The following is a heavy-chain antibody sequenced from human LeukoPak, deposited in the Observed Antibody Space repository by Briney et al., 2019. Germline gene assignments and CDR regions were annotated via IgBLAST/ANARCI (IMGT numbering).Heavy chain of an antibody. CDR2: IQYDGSNK. V-gene: IGHV3-30*02. D-gene: IGHD3-22*01. J-gene: IGHJ4*02. CDR3: AKDSFSGGFYISNFDY. Sequence: GGSLRLSCAASGFTFSSYGIHWVRQAPGKGLEWVAFIQYDGSNKYYADSVKGRLIISRDNSKNTVYLQMNNLRSEDTAVYYCAKDSFSGGFYISNFDYWGQGTLVTVSS. CDR1: GFTFSSYG.